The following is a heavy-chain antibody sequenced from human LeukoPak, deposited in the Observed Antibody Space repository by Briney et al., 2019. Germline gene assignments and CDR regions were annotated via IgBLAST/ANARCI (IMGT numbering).Heavy chain of an antibody. J-gene: IGHJ4*02. Sequence: GGSLRLSCAASGFNFSTYSMTWVRQAPGKGLEWVSYISVRGGDIYYADSVKGRFTVSSDNAKNSLYLQMHTLRDEDTAVYYCARDKGRGYSYGWDYWGQGTLVTVSS. CDR1: GFNFSTYS. V-gene: IGHV3-48*02. CDR2: ISVRGGDI. D-gene: IGHD5-18*01. CDR3: ARDKGRGYSYGWDY.